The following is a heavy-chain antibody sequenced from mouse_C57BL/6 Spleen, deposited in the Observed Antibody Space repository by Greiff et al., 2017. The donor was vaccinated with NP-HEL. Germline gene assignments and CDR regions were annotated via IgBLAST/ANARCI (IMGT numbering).Heavy chain of an antibody. V-gene: IGHV1-64*01. CDR1: GYTFTSYW. D-gene: IGHD2-1*01. Sequence: VQLQQPGAELVKPGASVKLSCKASGYTFTSYWMHWVKQRPGQRLEWIGMIHPNSGSTNYNEKFKSKATLTVDKSSSTAYMQLSSLTSEDSAVYYCARWDGNYGFAYWGQGTLVTVSA. CDR3: ARWDGNYGFAY. J-gene: IGHJ3*01. CDR2: IHPNSGST.